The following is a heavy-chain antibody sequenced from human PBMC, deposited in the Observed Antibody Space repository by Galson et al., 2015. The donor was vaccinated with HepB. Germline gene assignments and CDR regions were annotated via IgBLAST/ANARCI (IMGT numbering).Heavy chain of an antibody. Sequence: SVKVSCKASGGTFSSYTISWVRQAPGQGLEWMGRIIPILGIANYAQKFQGRVTITADKSTSTAYMELSSLRSEDTAVYYCAREDVLRYFDWSPYNWFDPWGQGTLVTVSS. CDR2: IIPILGIA. CDR3: AREDVLRYFDWSPYNWFDP. V-gene: IGHV1-69*04. CDR1: GGTFSSYT. J-gene: IGHJ5*02. D-gene: IGHD3-9*01.